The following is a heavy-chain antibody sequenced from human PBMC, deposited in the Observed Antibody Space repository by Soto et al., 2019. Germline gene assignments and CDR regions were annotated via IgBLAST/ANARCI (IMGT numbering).Heavy chain of an antibody. CDR3: AKSAAGMGFDY. J-gene: IGHJ4*02. CDR2: INPSGGST. Sequence: VKVSCKASGYTFTSYYMRWVRQAPGQGLEWMGIINPSGGSTSYAQKFQGRVTMTRDTSTSTVYMELSSLRSEDTAVYYCAKSAAGMGFDYWGQGTLVTVS. V-gene: IGHV1-46*03. CDR1: GYTFTSYY. D-gene: IGHD6-13*01.